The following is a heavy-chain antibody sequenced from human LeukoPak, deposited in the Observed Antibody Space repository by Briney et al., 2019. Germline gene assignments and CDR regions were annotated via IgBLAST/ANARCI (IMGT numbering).Heavy chain of an antibody. V-gene: IGHV4-4*07. J-gene: IGHJ3*02. Sequence: PSETLSLTCTVSGGSISSYYWSWIRQPAGKGLEWIGRIYTSGSTNYNPSLKSRVTMSVDTSKNQFSLKLSSVTAADTAVYYCASLCCGPEGAPLDIWGQGTMVTVSS. D-gene: IGHD3-16*01. CDR3: ASLCCGPEGAPLDI. CDR1: GGSISSYY. CDR2: IYTSGST.